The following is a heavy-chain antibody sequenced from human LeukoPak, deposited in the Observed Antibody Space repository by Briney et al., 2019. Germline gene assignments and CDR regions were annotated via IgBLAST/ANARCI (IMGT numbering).Heavy chain of an antibody. CDR1: AFTFSSYA. CDR3: ARSLEEGYYYYYMDV. V-gene: IGHV3-30*04. J-gene: IGHJ6*03. CDR2: ISYDGSNK. D-gene: IGHD3-3*01. Sequence: GGSLRLSCAASAFTFSSYAMHWFRQAPGKGLEWVAVISYDGSNKYYADSVKGRFTISRDNSKNTLYLQMNSLRAEDTAVYYCARSLEEGYYYYYMDVWGKGTTVTVSS.